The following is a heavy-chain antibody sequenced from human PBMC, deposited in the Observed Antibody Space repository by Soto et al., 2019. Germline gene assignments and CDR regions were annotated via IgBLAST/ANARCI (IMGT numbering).Heavy chain of an antibody. V-gene: IGHV1-2*04. CDR1: GYTCTGYY. J-gene: IGHJ4*02. D-gene: IGHD3-10*01. CDR2: SNPNSGDT. CDR3: ARSGEVAVASDFDY. Sequence: QVHMVQSGAEVKKPGASVKVSCKASGYTCTGYYLHWVRQAPGQGLEWMGWSNPNSGDTHYAQKFQGWVTMTRDTSISTAYMQISPLTFDDTAAYSCARSGEVAVASDFDYWGQGTLVSVSS.